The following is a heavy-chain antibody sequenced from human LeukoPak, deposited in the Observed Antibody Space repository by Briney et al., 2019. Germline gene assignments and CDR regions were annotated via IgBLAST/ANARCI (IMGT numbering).Heavy chain of an antibody. CDR3: ARDRGVATIGEFDY. CDR1: GGTFSSYA. Sequence: SVKVSCKASGGTFSSYAISWVRQAPGQGLEWMGGIIPIFGTANYAQKFQGRVTITADKSTSTAYMELSSLRSEDTAVYYCARDRGVATIGEFDYWGQGTLVTVSS. V-gene: IGHV1-69*06. J-gene: IGHJ4*02. CDR2: IIPIFGTA. D-gene: IGHD5-12*01.